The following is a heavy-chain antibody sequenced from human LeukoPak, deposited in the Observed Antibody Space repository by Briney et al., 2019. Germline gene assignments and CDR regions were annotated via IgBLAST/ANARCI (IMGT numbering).Heavy chain of an antibody. Sequence: SESLSLTCPVSGGSISSYCWSWIRQPPGKGLEWIGYIYYSGSNNYNPSFKSRLPISVDTPKNQFSLKLRSVTAADTAVYYCARGVGYGSGYCDYWLRRTLVSVSS. D-gene: IGHD3-10*01. CDR3: ARGVGYGSGYCDY. CDR2: IYYSGSN. CDR1: GGSISSYC. J-gene: IGHJ4*02. V-gene: IGHV4-59*01.